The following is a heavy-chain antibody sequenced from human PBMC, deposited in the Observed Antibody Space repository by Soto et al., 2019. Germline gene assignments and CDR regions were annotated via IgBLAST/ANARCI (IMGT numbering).Heavy chain of an antibody. CDR1: SYSISSGAYY. Sequence: QVQLQESGPGLVKPSQTLSLTCIVSSYSISSGAYYWSWIRQHPGKGLEWIGYIYYSGSTYYNPSLKSRVTISVDTSKNQFSLNVSSVTAADTAVYYCARVGGAAAGTNWFDPWGQGTLITVSS. CDR2: IYYSGST. CDR3: ARVGGAAAGTNWFDP. D-gene: IGHD6-13*01. J-gene: IGHJ5*02. V-gene: IGHV4-31*03.